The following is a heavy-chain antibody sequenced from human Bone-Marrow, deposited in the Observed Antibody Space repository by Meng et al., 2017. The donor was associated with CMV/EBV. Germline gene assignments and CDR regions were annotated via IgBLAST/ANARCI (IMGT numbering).Heavy chain of an antibody. D-gene: IGHD4-11*01. Sequence: GESLKISCAASGFTFSSYGMHWVRQAPGKGLEWVAVIWYDGSNKYYADSVKGRFTISRDNSKNTLYLQMNSLRAEDTAVYYCAKSSSGNYPPFDDWGQGTLVTVSS. V-gene: IGHV3-33*06. J-gene: IGHJ4*02. CDR2: IWYDGSNK. CDR3: AKSSSGNYPPFDD. CDR1: GFTFSSYG.